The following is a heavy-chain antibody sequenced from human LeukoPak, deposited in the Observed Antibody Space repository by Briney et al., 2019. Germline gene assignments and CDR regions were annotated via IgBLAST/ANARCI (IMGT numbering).Heavy chain of an antibody. CDR2: MYHSGST. J-gene: IGHJ3*02. D-gene: IGHD4-11*01. V-gene: IGHV4-38-2*02. CDR1: GYSVSSGYD. CDR3: ARGITVTNAFDI. Sequence: RSSETLSLTCTVSGYSVSSGYDWGWIRQPPGKGLEWIGSMYHSGSTNYNPSLKSRVTISVDTSKNQFFLKLSSVTAADTAVYYCARGITVTNAFDIWGQGTMVTVSS.